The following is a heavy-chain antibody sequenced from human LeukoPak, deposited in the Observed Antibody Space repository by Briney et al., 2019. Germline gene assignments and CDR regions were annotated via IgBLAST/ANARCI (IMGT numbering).Heavy chain of an antibody. V-gene: IGHV3-33*01. D-gene: IGHD5-18*01. CDR3: SRDVSRGYLRPLDV. CDR1: GFTFSNYA. CDR2: PWYGGSNK. J-gene: IGHJ6*02. Sequence: GGSLRLSCAASGFTFSNYAMRWVRRAPEKGLEWVALPWYGGSNKYYADSVKGRFTITRDVSKNTLNLQMNSLRVEDTDVDYCSRDVSRGYLRPLDVWGQGTTVTVSS.